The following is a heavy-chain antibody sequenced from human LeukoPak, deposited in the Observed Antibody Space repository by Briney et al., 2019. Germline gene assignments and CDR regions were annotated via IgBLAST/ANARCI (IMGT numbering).Heavy chain of an antibody. J-gene: IGHJ6*03. CDR1: GGSFSGYY. CDR2: INHSGST. CDR3: ARHAGVMVRGHPYYMDV. Sequence: SETLSLTCAVYGGSFSGYYWSWLRQPPGKGLEWIGEINHSGSTNYNPSLKSRVTISVDTSKNQFSLKLSSVTAADTAVYYCARHAGVMVRGHPYYMDVWGKGTTVTVSS. D-gene: IGHD3-10*01. V-gene: IGHV4-34*01.